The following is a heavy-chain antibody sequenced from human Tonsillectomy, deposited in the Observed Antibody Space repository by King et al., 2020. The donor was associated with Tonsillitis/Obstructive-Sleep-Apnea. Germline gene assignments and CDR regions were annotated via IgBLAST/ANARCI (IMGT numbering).Heavy chain of an antibody. CDR1: GYTFTTYF. CDR3: ARDGYGDYSGWD. CDR2: INPAGGIT. Sequence: VQLVESGAEVKKPGASVKVSCKASGYTFTTYFMHWVRQAPGQGLEWMGFINPAGGITAYPQKFQGRVTMTRDTSTSTVYMELSSLTSEDTAVYYCARDGYGDYSGWDWGQGTLVTVS. V-gene: IGHV1-46*01. D-gene: IGHD4-17*01. J-gene: IGHJ4*02.